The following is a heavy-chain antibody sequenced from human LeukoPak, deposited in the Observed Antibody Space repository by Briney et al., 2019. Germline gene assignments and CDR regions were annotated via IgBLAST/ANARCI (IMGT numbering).Heavy chain of an antibody. CDR1: AFTFSSYW. D-gene: IGHD3-22*01. V-gene: IGHV3-74*01. CDR3: ARDPGYYDSSGTFDY. J-gene: IGHJ4*02. CDR2: TNSDGSST. Sequence: RESLRLSCAASAFTFSSYWIHWVRQAPGKGLVWVSRTNSDGSSTTYADSVKGRFTISRDNAKNTLYRQINRLRAEDTAVYYCARDPGYYDSSGTFDYWGQGTLVTVSS.